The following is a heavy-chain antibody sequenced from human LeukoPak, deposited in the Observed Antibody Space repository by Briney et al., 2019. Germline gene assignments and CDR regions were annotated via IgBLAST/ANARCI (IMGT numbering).Heavy chain of an antibody. J-gene: IGHJ6*03. V-gene: IGHV3-7*04. CDR1: GFTFSSYW. CDR2: IKQDGSEK. Sequence: GGSLRLSCAASGFTFSSYWMSWVRQAPGKGLEWVANIKQDGSEKYYVDSVKGRFTISRDNAKNSLYLQMNSLRAEDTAVYYCARASAESDYYYYYMDVWGKGTTVTVSS. CDR3: ARASAESDYYYYYMDV.